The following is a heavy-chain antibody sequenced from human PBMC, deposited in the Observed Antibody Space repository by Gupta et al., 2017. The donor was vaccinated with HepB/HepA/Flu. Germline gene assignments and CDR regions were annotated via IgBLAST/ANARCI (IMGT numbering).Heavy chain of an antibody. V-gene: IGHV4-31*03. CDR3: ARERFSAVAGVDQSDAFDI. Sequence: QVQLQESGPGLVKPSQTLSLTCTVSGGSISSGGYYWSWIRQHPGKGLEWIGYIYYSGSTYYNPSLKSRVTISVDTSKNQFSLKLSSVTAADTAVYYCARERFSAVAGVDQSDAFDIWGQGTMVTVSS. J-gene: IGHJ3*02. CDR2: IYYSGST. D-gene: IGHD6-19*01. CDR1: GGSISSGGYY.